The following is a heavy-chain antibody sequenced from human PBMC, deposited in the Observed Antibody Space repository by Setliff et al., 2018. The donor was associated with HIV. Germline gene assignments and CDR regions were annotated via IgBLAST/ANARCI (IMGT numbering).Heavy chain of an antibody. CDR2: IYHSGRT. CDR1: GGSISSNSYY. CDR3: ARDQPQDYDSLAGYYTGRYFDY. Sequence: SETLSLTCTVSGGSISSNSYYWGWIRQPPGKGLEWIGSIYHSGRTYYNPSLKSRVTISVDTSKNQFSQKLTSVTAADTAVYYCARDQPQDYDSLAGYYTGRYFDYWGRGTLVTVSS. V-gene: IGHV4-39*07. D-gene: IGHD3-9*01. J-gene: IGHJ4*02.